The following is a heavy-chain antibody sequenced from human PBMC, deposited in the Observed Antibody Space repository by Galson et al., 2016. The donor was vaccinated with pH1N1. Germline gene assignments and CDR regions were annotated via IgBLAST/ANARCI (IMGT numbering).Heavy chain of an antibody. V-gene: IGHV4-59*12. CDR2: IHGSGST. CDR3: ARLIYGDYTLNFDY. D-gene: IGHD4-17*01. CDR1: GDSISPYY. J-gene: IGHJ4*02. Sequence: SETLSLTCTVSGDSISPYYWTWVRQPPGKGLEWIGYIHGSGSTYYNPSLKSRVTISVDTSKNQFSLKLSSVTAADTAVYYSARLIYGDYTLNFDYWGQGTLVTVSS.